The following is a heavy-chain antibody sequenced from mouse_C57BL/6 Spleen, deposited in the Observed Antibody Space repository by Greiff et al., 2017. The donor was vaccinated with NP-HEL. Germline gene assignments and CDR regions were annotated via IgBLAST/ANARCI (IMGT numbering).Heavy chain of an antibody. CDR1: GYTFTSYW. V-gene: IGHV1-69*01. CDR3: ARLGWDEAY. Sequence: QVQLQQPGAELVMPGASVKLSCKASGYTFTSYWMHWVKQRPGQGLEWIGEIDPSDSYTNYNQKFKGKSTLTVDKSSSTAYMQLSSLTSEDSAVYYCARLGWDEAYWGQGTLVTVSA. D-gene: IGHD4-1*01. J-gene: IGHJ3*01. CDR2: IDPSDSYT.